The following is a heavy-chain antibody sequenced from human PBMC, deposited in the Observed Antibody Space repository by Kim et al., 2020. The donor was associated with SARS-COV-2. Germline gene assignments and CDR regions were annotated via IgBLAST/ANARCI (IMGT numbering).Heavy chain of an antibody. V-gene: IGHV3-23*01. D-gene: IGHD3-10*01. CDR3: AKLRYGHLVANYMEV. J-gene: IGHJ6*03. Sequence: GGSLRLSCAGSGFTFSAYAMTWVRQAPGKGLEWVSLISDSSGTTYYADSVKGRFTISRDNSKNTRYLQMNNMRTEDTAVYYCAKLRYGHLVANYMEVWG. CDR1: GFTFSAYA. CDR2: ISDSSGTT.